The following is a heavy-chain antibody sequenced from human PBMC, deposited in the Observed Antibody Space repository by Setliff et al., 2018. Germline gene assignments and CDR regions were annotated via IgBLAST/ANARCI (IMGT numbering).Heavy chain of an antibody. CDR2: IIPIFGTA. Sequence: SVKVSCKASGGTFSSYAISWVRQAPGQGLEWMGGIIPIFGTANYAQKFQGRVTITTDESTSTAYMELSSLRSEDTAVYYSARGNYYDSSGYSVDYWGQGTLVTVSS. CDR3: ARGNYYDSSGYSVDY. V-gene: IGHV1-69*05. J-gene: IGHJ4*02. D-gene: IGHD3-22*01. CDR1: GGTFSSYA.